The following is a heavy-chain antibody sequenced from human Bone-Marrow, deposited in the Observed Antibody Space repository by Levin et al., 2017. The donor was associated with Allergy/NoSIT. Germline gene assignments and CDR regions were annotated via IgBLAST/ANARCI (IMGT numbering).Heavy chain of an antibody. V-gene: IGHV3-23*01. D-gene: IGHD3-10*01. CDR1: GFTFSSYA. J-gene: IGHJ4*02. CDR3: AKDSGFLEWSKTTMVQGVSDY. Sequence: LSLTCAASGFTFSSYAMSWVRQAPGKGLEWVSAISGSGGSTYYADSVKGRFTISRDNSKNTLYLQMNSLRAEDTAVYYCAKDSGFLEWSKTTMVQGVSDYWGQGTLVTVSS. CDR2: ISGSGGST.